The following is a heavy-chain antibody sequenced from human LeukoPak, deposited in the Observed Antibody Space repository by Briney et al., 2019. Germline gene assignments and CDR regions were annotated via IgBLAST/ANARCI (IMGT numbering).Heavy chain of an antibody. D-gene: IGHD2-15*01. Sequence: ASVKVSCKTSGYTFSDFGITWVRQAPGQGPEWMGWIKIGEGNTHYGQKFRDRVSMTRDISSNTAFLEMRNLRPDDTAVYFCSRSYYSSSWYYFDQWGQGTLVTVSS. J-gene: IGHJ4*02. CDR2: IKIGEGNT. CDR1: GYTFSDFG. CDR3: SRSYYSSSWYYFDQ. V-gene: IGHV1-18*01.